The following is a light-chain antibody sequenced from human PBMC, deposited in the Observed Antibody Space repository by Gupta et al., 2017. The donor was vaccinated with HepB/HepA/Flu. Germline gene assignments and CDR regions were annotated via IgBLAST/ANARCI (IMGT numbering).Light chain of an antibody. J-gene: IGLJ1*01. V-gene: IGLV1-51*01. CDR2: DNN. CDR1: SSNTGNAY. CDR3: GTWDNSLTPGSV. Sequence: QSVLTQPPSVSAAPGQKVTISCSGISSNTGNAYVSWYQQLPGTAPKLLIYDNNKRPSGIPDRFSGSKSGTSATLGITGLQTGDEADYYCGTWDNSLTPGSVFGTGTRVTVL.